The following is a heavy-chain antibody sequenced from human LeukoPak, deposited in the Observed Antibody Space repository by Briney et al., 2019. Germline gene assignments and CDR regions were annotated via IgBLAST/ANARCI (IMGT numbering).Heavy chain of an antibody. Sequence: ASVKVSCKASGGTFSSYAISWVRQAPGQGLEWMGGIIPIFGTANYAQKFQGRVTITADESTSTAYMELSSLRSEDTAVYYCARDKGAYSGPFDYWGQGTLVTVSS. V-gene: IGHV1-69*01. CDR2: IIPIFGTA. CDR1: GGTFSSYA. J-gene: IGHJ4*02. D-gene: IGHD2-15*01. CDR3: ARDKGAYSGPFDY.